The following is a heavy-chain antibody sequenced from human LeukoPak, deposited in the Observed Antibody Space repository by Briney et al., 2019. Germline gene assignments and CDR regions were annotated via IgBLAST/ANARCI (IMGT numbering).Heavy chain of an antibody. CDR1: VYTFTVYY. V-gene: IGHV1-2*02. D-gene: IGHD4-17*01. CDR2: INPNSGGT. J-gene: IGHJ5*02. Sequence: SVNVSCTPSVYTFTVYYMHCVRQSPGQGREWRGGINPNSGGTNYAQKCQARVTMTRDTSITTAYMELSSLRSDDTAMHYCARDTCDGVTCYNWFDPWGQGTLVTVSS. CDR3: ARDTCDGVTCYNWFDP.